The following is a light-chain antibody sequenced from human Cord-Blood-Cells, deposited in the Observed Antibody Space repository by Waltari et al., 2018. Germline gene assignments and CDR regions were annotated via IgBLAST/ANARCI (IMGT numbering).Light chain of an antibody. J-gene: IGKJ2*01. CDR2: AAS. Sequence: DIQMTQSPSSLSASVGDTVTINCRASQSISSYLNWYQQKPGKAPTLRIYAASSLQSGVPSRFSGSGSGTDFTLTISSLKTEDFATYYGQQSYSTPYTFGQGTKLEIK. CDR3: QQSYSTPYT. CDR1: QSISSY. V-gene: IGKV1-39*01.